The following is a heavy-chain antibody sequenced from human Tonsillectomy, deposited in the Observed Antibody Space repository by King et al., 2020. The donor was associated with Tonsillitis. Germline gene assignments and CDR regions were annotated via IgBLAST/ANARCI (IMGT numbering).Heavy chain of an antibody. V-gene: IGHV3-23*04. CDR1: GFTFSSYT. CDR2: ISDSGGTT. CDR3: ARGTMVRGAQYHSDAFAI. D-gene: IGHD3-10*01. J-gene: IGHJ3*02. Sequence: VQLVESGGGLEQPGGSLRLPCAASGFTFSSYTMSWVRQVPGKGLEWVSTISDSGGTTYYTDSVKGRFTIPRDSSRNTLYLYMNSLRADDTAVYHCARGTMVRGAQYHSDAFAIWGQGTMVTV.